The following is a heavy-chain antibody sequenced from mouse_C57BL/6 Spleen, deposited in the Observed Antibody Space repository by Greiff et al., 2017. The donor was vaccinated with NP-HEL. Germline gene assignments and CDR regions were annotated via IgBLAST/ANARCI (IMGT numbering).Heavy chain of an antibody. CDR3: AREDCEGAYFAD. CDR1: GYSIKNTY. V-gene: IGHV14-3*01. J-gene: IGHJ1*03. CDR2: IDPANGTT. Sequence: EVQLQQSVPELVRPGASVKLSCTASGYSIKNTYMHWVKQSPEQGLEWIGRIDPANGTTNYAPKFQGKATITADTSSNTAYLQLSSLTSEDTAIYYCAREDCEGAYFADWGTGTPVTVSA.